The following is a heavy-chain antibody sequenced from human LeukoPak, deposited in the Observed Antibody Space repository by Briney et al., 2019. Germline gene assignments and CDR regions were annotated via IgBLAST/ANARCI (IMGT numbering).Heavy chain of an antibody. CDR2: IYYSGST. Sequence: SETLSLTCTVSGGSISSGDYYWRWIRQPPGRGLEWIGYIYYSGSTYYNPSLKSRVTISVDTSKNQFSLKLSSVTAADTAVYYCARAGGGDFWSGLGNWFDPWGQGTLVTVSS. CDR1: GGSISSGDYY. V-gene: IGHV4-30-4*08. J-gene: IGHJ5*02. D-gene: IGHD3-3*01. CDR3: ARAGGGDFWSGLGNWFDP.